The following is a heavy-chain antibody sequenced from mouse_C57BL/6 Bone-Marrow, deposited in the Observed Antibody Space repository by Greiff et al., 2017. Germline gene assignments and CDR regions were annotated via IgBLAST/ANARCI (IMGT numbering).Heavy chain of an antibody. V-gene: IGHV1-81*01. CDR1: GYTFTSYG. CDR3: ARAGGYYYGSRWYYAMDY. D-gene: IGHD1-1*01. J-gene: IGHJ4*01. Sequence: VQLQQSGAELARPGASVKLSCKASGYTFTSYGISWVKQRTGQGLEWIGEIYPRSGNTYYNEKFKGKATLTADKSSSTAYMELRSLTSEDSAVYFCARAGGYYYGSRWYYAMDYWGQGTSVTVSS. CDR2: IYPRSGNT.